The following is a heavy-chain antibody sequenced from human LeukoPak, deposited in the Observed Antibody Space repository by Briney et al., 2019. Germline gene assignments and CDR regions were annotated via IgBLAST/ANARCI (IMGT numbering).Heavy chain of an antibody. Sequence: SETLSLTCTVSGGSISSYYWSWIRQPRGKGLEWIGYIYYSGNTNYNPSLKSRVTISVDTSKNQFSLQLSSVTAADTAVYYCARDLGFCSSTSCYSWFDPWGQGTLVTVSS. CDR3: ARDLGFCSSTSCYSWFDP. V-gene: IGHV4-59*01. CDR2: IYYSGNT. D-gene: IGHD2-2*02. CDR1: GGSISSYY. J-gene: IGHJ5*02.